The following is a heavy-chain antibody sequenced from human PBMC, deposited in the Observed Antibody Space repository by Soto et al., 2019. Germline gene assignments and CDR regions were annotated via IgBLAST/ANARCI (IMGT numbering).Heavy chain of an antibody. CDR3: AKGNYAFDI. D-gene: IGHD2-21*01. CDR1: GFTFSSYG. Sequence: QVQLVESGGGVVQPGRSLRLSCAASGFTFSSYGMHWVRQAPGKGLEWVAVISYDGSNKYYADSVKGRFTISRDNSKNTLYLQMNSLRAEDTAVYYCAKGNYAFDIWGKGTMVTVSS. J-gene: IGHJ3*02. CDR2: ISYDGSNK. V-gene: IGHV3-30*18.